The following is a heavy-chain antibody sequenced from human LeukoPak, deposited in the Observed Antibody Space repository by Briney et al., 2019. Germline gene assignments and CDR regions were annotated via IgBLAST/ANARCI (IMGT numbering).Heavy chain of an antibody. CDR1: GYTFTSYY. CDR3: AREHTAMAPVRWFDP. V-gene: IGHV1-46*01. J-gene: IGHJ5*02. Sequence: ASVKVSCKASGYTFTSYYMHWVRQAPGQALEWMGIINPSGGSTSYAQKFQGRVTMTRDTSTSTVYMELSSLRSEDTAVYYCAREHTAMAPVRWFDPWGQGTLVTVSS. CDR2: INPSGGST. D-gene: IGHD5-18*01.